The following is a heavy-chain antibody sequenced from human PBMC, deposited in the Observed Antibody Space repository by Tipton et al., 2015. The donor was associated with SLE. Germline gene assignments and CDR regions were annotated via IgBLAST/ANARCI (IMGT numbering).Heavy chain of an antibody. D-gene: IGHD3-10*01. J-gene: IGHJ4*02. Sequence: TLSLTCTVSGGSISSHYWSWIRQPPGKGLEWIGYIYYTGSTTYNPSLQSRVTISLDVSRNQFSLILSSVTATDTAVYYCARASWDHRGSGSFSDYWGQGTLVTVSS. CDR3: ARASWDHRGSGSFSDY. CDR1: GGSISSHY. V-gene: IGHV4-59*08. CDR2: IYYTGST.